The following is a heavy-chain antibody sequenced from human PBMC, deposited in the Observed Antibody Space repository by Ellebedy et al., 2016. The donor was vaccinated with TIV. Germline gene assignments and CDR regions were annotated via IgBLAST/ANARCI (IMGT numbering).Heavy chain of an antibody. Sequence: GGSLRLSCEASGVSVSSHGMHWVRQAPGKGLQWVAVISHDGSDKIYADSVRGRFTISRDNSKNTLYLQMNSLRAEDTAVYYCAKDWGFGVHSYDYWGQGTLVTVSS. J-gene: IGHJ4*02. CDR3: AKDWGFGVHSYDY. D-gene: IGHD3-16*01. CDR1: GVSVSSHG. CDR2: ISHDGSDK. V-gene: IGHV3-30*18.